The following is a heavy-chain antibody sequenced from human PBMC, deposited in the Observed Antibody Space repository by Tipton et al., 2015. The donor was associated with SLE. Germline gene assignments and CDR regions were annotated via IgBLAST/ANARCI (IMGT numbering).Heavy chain of an antibody. D-gene: IGHD6-13*01. V-gene: IGHV4-31*03. CDR1: GGSISSGDYY. CDR3: TRSLYNTNWFWFDP. CDR2: IYYSGSA. J-gene: IGHJ5*02. Sequence: TLSLTCTVSGGSISSGDYYWSWIRQHPGNGALEWIGHIYYSGSAYYNPSLKSRVAISLGTSTNQFSLRLSSVTAADTAVYFCTRSLYNTNWFWFDPWGQGTLVIVSS.